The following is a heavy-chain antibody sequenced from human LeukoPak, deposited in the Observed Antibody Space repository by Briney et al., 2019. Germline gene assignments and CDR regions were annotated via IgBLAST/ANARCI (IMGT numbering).Heavy chain of an antibody. CDR1: GFTFSSYA. CDR2: IWYDGSNK. Sequence: PGGSLRLSCAASGFTFSSYAMSWVRQAPGKGLEWVAVIWYDGSNKYYADSVKGRFTISRDNSKNTLYLQMNSLRAEDTAVYYCAREGDCSGGSCEGLDYWGQGTLVTVSS. D-gene: IGHD2-15*01. CDR3: AREGDCSGGSCEGLDY. J-gene: IGHJ4*02. V-gene: IGHV3-33*08.